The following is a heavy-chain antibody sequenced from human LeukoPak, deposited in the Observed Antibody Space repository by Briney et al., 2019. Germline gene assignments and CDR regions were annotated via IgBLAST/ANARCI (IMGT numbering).Heavy chain of an antibody. CDR2: ISDDSNYI. D-gene: IGHD2-2*01. CDR1: GFTFSSYS. CDR3: ANHLACGSTSCPSFDY. V-gene: IGHV3-21*01. Sequence: KTGGSLRLSCAASGFTFSSYSMNWVRQAPGKGLEWVSSISDDSNYIYYADSVKGRFTISRDNAKNSLYLQMNSLRAEDTAVYYCANHLACGSTSCPSFDYWGQGTLVTVSS. J-gene: IGHJ4*02.